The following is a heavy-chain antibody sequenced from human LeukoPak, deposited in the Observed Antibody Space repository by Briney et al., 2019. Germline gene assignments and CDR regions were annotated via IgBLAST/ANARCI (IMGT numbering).Heavy chain of an antibody. CDR3: AREVATIGYYFDY. J-gene: IGHJ4*02. Sequence: SQTLSLTCDVSGGSISSGGYSWSWIRQPPGKGLEWIGYIYHSGSTYYNPSLKSRVTISVDRSKNQFSLKLSSVTAADTAVYYCAREVATIGYYFDYWGQGTLVTVSS. D-gene: IGHD5-12*01. CDR1: GGSISSGGYS. V-gene: IGHV4-30-2*01. CDR2: IYHSGST.